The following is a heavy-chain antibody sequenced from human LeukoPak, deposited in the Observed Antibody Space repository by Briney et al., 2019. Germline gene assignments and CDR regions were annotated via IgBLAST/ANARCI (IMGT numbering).Heavy chain of an antibody. J-gene: IGHJ6*02. Sequence: PGGSLRLSCAASGFTFSSYWMSWVRQAPGKGLEWVANIKQDGSEKYYVDSVKGRFTISRDNAKNSLYLQMNSLRAEDTAVYYCARSYYGDYLYYYYGMDVWGQGTTVTVSS. CDR1: GFTFSSYW. CDR2: IKQDGSEK. D-gene: IGHD4-17*01. CDR3: ARSYYGDYLYYYYGMDV. V-gene: IGHV3-7*01.